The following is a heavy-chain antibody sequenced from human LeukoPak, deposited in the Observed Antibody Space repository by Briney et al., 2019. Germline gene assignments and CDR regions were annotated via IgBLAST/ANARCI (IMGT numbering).Heavy chain of an antibody. CDR3: TKEGHSTGWYWFDP. J-gene: IGHJ3*01. Sequence: GGSLRLSCSASGFTFRNFAMSWVRQAPGKGLEWVSTIGGSGDTTFYADSVAGRFTISRDNYMTTLYLQMNSLRVEDTAVYYCTKEGHSTGWYWFDPWGQGTIVTVSS. CDR1: GFTFRNFA. CDR2: IGGSGDTT. V-gene: IGHV3-23*01. D-gene: IGHD6-13*01.